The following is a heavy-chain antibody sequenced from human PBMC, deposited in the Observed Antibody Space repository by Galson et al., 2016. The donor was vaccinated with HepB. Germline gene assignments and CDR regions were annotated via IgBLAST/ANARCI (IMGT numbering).Heavy chain of an antibody. CDR3: AKDRLSGHGDYSWGIFDI. V-gene: IGHV3-23*01. CDR1: GFTFSSYS. D-gene: IGHD4-17*01. CDR2: LTSSGGST. J-gene: IGHJ3*02. Sequence: SLRLSCAASGFTFSSYSMARVRQAPGKGLEWVSSLTSSGGSTHYTDSVKGRFIISRDNSNNKLFLQMNSLTTEDTAIYFCAKDRLSGHGDYSWGIFDIWGRGTEVTVSS.